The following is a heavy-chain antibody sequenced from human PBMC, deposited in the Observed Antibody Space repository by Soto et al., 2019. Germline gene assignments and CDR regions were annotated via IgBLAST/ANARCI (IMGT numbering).Heavy chain of an antibody. J-gene: IGHJ5*02. D-gene: IGHD3-10*01. CDR1: GYSITSGYY. CDR2: IYHSGST. Sequence: ETLSLTCAVSGYSITSGYYWGWIRQPPGKGLEWIGSIYHSGSTYYNPSLKSRVTISVDTSKNQFSLKLSSVTAADTAVYYCARDYDYYGSGSLIFDPWGQGTLVTVSS. V-gene: IGHV4-38-2*02. CDR3: ARDYDYYGSGSLIFDP.